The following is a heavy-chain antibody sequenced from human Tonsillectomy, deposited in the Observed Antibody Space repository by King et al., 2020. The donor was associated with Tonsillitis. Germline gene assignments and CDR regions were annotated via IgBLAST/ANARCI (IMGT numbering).Heavy chain of an antibody. CDR1: GFIVSSNY. J-gene: IGHJ6*02. Sequence: VQLVESGGGLIQPGGSLRLSCAASGFIVSSNYMSWVRQAPGKGLEWVSVVYSGGSTYYADSVKGRFTISRDNSKNTVYLQMNSLRAEDTAVYYCSGTCSSTSCFSGMDDWGQGTTVTVSS. CDR3: SGTCSSTSCFSGMDD. CDR2: VYSGGST. V-gene: IGHV3-53*01. D-gene: IGHD2-2*01.